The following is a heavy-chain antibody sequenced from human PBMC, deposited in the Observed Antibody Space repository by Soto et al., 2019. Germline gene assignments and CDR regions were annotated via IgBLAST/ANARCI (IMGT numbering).Heavy chain of an antibody. D-gene: IGHD4-17*01. J-gene: IGHJ6*02. CDR3: ARMNVDSYQFYYAMDV. Sequence: SGPTLVNPTETLTLTCTVSGFSLTTGKMVVGWSGNHPGKALEWLAHIFLDNERSYSTSLQGRLTISKDTSGSQVVLSMTNVDPVDTATYYCARMNVDSYQFYYAMDVWGQGTTVTVSS. CDR1: GFSLTTGKMV. V-gene: IGHV2-26*01. CDR2: IFLDNER.